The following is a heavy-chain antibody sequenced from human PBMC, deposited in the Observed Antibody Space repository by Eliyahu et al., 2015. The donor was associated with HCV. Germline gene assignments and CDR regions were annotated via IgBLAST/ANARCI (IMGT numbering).Heavy chain of an antibody. J-gene: IGHJ5*02. CDR2: ISYTGST. V-gene: IGHV4-59*01. CDR3: AKMITTSSRWFDP. Sequence: QVQLQESGPGLVKSSETLSLTCTVSGGSISXYXWTWIRQPPGKGLEWIGYISYTGSTNYNPSLRGRVTISLDTSKNQFSLKLNSVTAADTAIYYCAKMITTSSRWFDPWGQGTLVTVSS. CDR1: GGSISXYX. D-gene: IGHD3-16*01.